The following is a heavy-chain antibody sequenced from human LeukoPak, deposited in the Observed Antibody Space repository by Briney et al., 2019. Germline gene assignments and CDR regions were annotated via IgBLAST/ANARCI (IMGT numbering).Heavy chain of an antibody. CDR1: GYTFTDYY. CDR3: ATDNYGTLDY. V-gene: IGHV1-2*02. J-gene: IGHJ4*02. CDR2: IDPRSGGT. Sequence: ASVKVSCKASGYTFTDYYIHWVRRVPGQGLEWMGWIDPRSGGTRCTQKFQGRVTMTRDTSISTVYLDLSGMTFDDTALYYCATDNYGTLDYWGQGTLVTVSS. D-gene: IGHD3-16*01.